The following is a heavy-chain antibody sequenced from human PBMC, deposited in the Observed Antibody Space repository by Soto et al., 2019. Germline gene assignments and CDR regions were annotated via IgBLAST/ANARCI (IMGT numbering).Heavy chain of an antibody. Sequence: QVQLVQSGAEVKKPGASVKVSCKASGYTITTYYMHWVRQAPGQGLEWMGIINPSGGSTNYAQKFQGRVTMTRDTSTSTVYMELSSLRSEDTAVYYCARVFCSGGGCYSIDYWGQGTLVTVSS. D-gene: IGHD2-15*01. CDR3: ARVFCSGGGCYSIDY. J-gene: IGHJ4*02. V-gene: IGHV1-46*03. CDR2: INPSGGST. CDR1: GYTITTYY.